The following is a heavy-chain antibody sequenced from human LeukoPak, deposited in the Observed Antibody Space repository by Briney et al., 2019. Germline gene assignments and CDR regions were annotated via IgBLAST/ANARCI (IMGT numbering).Heavy chain of an antibody. Sequence: GGSLRLSCAASGFTFSSYSMNWVRQAPGKGLEWVSYISSSSSTIYYADSVKGRFTISRDNAKNSLYLQMNSLRDEDTAVYYCARTREGENFDWDPYYFDYWGQGTLVTVSS. J-gene: IGHJ4*02. CDR3: ARTREGENFDWDPYYFDY. V-gene: IGHV3-48*02. CDR2: ISSSSSTI. D-gene: IGHD3-9*01. CDR1: GFTFSSYS.